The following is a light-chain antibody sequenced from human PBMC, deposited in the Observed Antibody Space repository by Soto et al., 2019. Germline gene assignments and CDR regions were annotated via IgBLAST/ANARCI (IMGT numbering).Light chain of an antibody. J-gene: IGKJ4*01. V-gene: IGKV1-9*01. CDR1: QAISRS. Sequence: DIQLTQSPSFLSASVGDKVTITCRASQAISRSLAWYQQNPGKAPKLLIYGPSTLQSGVPSRFSGSGSGTEFTLTIGSLQPEDFATYYCQQLNSYPLTFGGGAKVEMK. CDR2: GPS. CDR3: QQLNSYPLT.